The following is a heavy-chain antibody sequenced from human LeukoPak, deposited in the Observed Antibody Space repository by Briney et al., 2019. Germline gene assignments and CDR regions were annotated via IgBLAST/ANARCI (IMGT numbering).Heavy chain of an antibody. CDR1: GFTFSNYA. Sequence: QSGGSLRLSCAASGFTFSNYAIHWVRQAPGKGLESVSAISSIEGRIYYANSVKGRFTISRDNSKNMVFLQMGSLRAEHMAVYYCARARRDCSGGTCFSYYFDNWGQGTLVTVSP. J-gene: IGHJ4*02. CDR3: ARARRDCSGGTCFSYYFDN. V-gene: IGHV3-64*01. CDR2: ISSIEGRI. D-gene: IGHD2-15*01.